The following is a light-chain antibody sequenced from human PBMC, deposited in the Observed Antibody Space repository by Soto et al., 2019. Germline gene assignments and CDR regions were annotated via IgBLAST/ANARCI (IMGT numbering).Light chain of an antibody. CDR2: DAS. V-gene: IGKV1-5*01. CDR1: QSISSW. Sequence: DIQMTQSPSTLSASVGDRVTITCRASQSISSWLAWYQQKRGKAPKLLIYDASSLESGVPSRFSGSGSGTEFTLTISSLQPDDFATYYCQQYNSYSGTFGQGTKVDI. J-gene: IGKJ1*01. CDR3: QQYNSYSGT.